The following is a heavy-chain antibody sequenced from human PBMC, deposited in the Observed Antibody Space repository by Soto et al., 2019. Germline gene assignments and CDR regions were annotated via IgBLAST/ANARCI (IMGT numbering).Heavy chain of an antibody. CDR3: AREGGSDTAMVIGYFDY. CDR2: IYHSGST. CDR1: GYSISSGYY. Sequence: DTLSLTCAVSGYSISSGYYWGWIRQPPGKGLEWIGSIYHSGSTYYNPSLKSRVTISVDTSKNQFSLKLSSVTAADTAVYYCAREGGSDTAMVIGYFDYWGQGTLVTVSS. J-gene: IGHJ4*02. D-gene: IGHD5-18*01. V-gene: IGHV4-38-2*02.